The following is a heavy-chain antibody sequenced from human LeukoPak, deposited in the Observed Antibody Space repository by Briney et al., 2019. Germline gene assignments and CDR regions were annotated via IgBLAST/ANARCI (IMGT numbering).Heavy chain of an antibody. CDR1: GFSVSSNY. CDR2: IYSDGST. Sequence: GGSLRLSCAASGFSVSSNYITWVRQAPGKGLECVPVIYSDGSTKYADSVKARFTISRDNSKNTVYLQMNRLRVEDTALYYCARATLDNWGQGTLVTVSS. CDR3: ARATLDN. J-gene: IGHJ4*02. V-gene: IGHV3-53*01.